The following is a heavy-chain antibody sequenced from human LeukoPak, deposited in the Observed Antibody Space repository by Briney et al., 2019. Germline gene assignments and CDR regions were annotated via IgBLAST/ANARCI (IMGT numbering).Heavy chain of an antibody. CDR2: IQYSGGT. J-gene: IGHJ4*02. D-gene: IGHD6-13*01. V-gene: IGHV4-59*08. CDR3: ASDRNTGSWYFY. CDR1: GDSISSYY. Sequence: PSETLSLTCTVSGDSISSYYWNWIRQPPGKGLEWIGYIQYSGGTNYNPSLKSRVTISLDTSKNQFSLRLNSVTAADTAVYYCASDRNTGSWYFYWGQGTLVTVSS.